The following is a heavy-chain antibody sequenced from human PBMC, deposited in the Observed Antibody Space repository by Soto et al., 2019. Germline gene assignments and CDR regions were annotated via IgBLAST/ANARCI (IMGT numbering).Heavy chain of an antibody. CDR3: AKPSGGSYPESRVFDS. D-gene: IGHD1-26*01. CDR1: GFTFYSSA. CDR2: ISTTGGNT. J-gene: IGHJ4*02. Sequence: PGGSLRLSCAASGFTFYSSAMSWVRQAPGKGLEWVSAISTTGGNTLYADSVKGRFTISRDNSKNTPYLQMNSLRAEDTAIYYCAKPSGGSYPESRVFDSWGQGTRVTVSS. V-gene: IGHV3-23*01.